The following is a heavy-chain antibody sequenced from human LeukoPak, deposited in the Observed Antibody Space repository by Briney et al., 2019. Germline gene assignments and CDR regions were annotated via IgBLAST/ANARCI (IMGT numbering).Heavy chain of an antibody. J-gene: IGHJ5*02. CDR2: IYHSGST. D-gene: IGHD2-21*02. CDR1: GGSISSGGYY. V-gene: IGHV4-30-2*01. Sequence: SQTLSLTCTVSGGSISSGGYYWSWIRQPPGKGLEWIGYIYHSGSTYYNPSLKSRVTISVDTSKNQFSLKLSSVTAADTAVYYCARAPHIVVVTAIRCWFDPWGQGTLVTVSS. CDR3: ARAPHIVVVTAIRCWFDP.